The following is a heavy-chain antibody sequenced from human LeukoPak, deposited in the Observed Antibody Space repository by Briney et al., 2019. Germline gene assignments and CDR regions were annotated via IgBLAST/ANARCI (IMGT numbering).Heavy chain of an antibody. D-gene: IGHD4-17*01. CDR3: ASFGYGDYRYYFDY. V-gene: IGHV1-8*01. CDR2: MNPNSGNT. CDR1: GYTFTSYD. J-gene: IGHJ4*01. Sequence: ASVKVSCKASGYTFTSYDINWVRQATGQGLEWMGWMNPNSGNTGYAQKFQGRVTMTRNTSISTAHMELSSLRSEDTAVYYCASFGYGDYRYYFDYWGQGTLVTVSS.